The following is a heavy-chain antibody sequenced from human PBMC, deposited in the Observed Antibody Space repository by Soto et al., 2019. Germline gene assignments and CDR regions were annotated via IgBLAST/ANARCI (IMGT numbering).Heavy chain of an antibody. CDR2: IYYSGST. V-gene: IGHV4-39*01. Sequence: QLQLQESGPGLVKPSETLSLTCTVSGGSISSSSYYWGWIRQPPGKGLEWIGSIYYSGSTYYNPSLKSRVTIAVDKSKNQFSLKLSSVTAADTAVYYCARQDRRGIAAAGTPRILNWFDPWGQGTLVTVSS. J-gene: IGHJ5*02. D-gene: IGHD6-13*01. CDR1: GGSISSSSYY. CDR3: ARQDRRGIAAAGTPRILNWFDP.